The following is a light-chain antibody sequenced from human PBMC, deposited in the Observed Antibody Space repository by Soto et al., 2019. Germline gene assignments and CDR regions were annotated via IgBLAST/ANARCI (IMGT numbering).Light chain of an antibody. J-gene: IGKJ1*01. CDR3: QQYNNWPPWT. CDR2: DAS. CDR1: QRVSRN. Sequence: EIVMTQSPATLSVSPGERATLSCRASQRVSRNLAWYQQKPGQAPRLLIYDASTRATGIPDRFSGSGSETEFTLTIISLHSEDFAIYYCQQYNNWPPWTFGQGTKVEIK. V-gene: IGKV3-15*01.